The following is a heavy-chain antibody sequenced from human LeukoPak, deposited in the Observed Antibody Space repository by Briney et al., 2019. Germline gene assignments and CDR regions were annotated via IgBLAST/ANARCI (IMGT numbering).Heavy chain of an antibody. Sequence: PGGSLRLSCAASGFTFSSYSMNWVRQAPGKGLEWVSAISGSGGSTYYADSVKGRFTISRDNSKNTLYLQMNSLRAEDTAVYYCAKGLHGWYGGDYWGQGTLVTVSS. D-gene: IGHD3-10*01. CDR3: AKGLHGWYGGDY. J-gene: IGHJ4*02. CDR1: GFTFSSYS. V-gene: IGHV3-23*01. CDR2: ISGSGGST.